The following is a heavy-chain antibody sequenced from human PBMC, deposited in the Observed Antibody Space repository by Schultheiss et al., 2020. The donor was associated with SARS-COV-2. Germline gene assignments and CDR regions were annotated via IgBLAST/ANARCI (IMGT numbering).Heavy chain of an antibody. CDR2: IYYSGST. CDR3: ARETSMVYAIEGAFDI. D-gene: IGHD2-8*01. J-gene: IGHJ3*02. CDR1: VGSISSYY. V-gene: IGHV4-59*01. Sequence: SQTLSLTCTVSVGSISSYYWSWIRQPPGKGLEWIGYIYYSGSTNYNPSLKSRVTISVDTSKNQFSLKLSSVTAADTAVYYCARETSMVYAIEGAFDIWGQGTMVTVSS.